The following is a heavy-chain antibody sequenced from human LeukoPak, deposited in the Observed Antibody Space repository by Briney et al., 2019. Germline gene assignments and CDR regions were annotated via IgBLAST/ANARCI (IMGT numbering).Heavy chain of an antibody. CDR1: GHTFTGYY. D-gene: IGHD2-2*01. Sequence: ASVKVSCKASGHTFTGYYMNWVRQAPGKGLEWMGWIKPNSGGTHYAQKFQGGVTMTRDTSISTAYMELSRLRSDDTAVYYCAREEEGVRCSSTSCSSHYWYFDLWGRGTLVTVSS. CDR2: IKPNSGGT. CDR3: AREEEGVRCSSTSCSSHYWYFDL. J-gene: IGHJ2*01. V-gene: IGHV1-2*02.